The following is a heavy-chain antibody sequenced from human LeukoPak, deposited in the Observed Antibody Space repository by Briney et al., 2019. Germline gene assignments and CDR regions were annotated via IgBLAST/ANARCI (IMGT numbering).Heavy chain of an antibody. V-gene: IGHV3-7*01. CDR3: ARTTTVTTPFDY. CDR2: IKQDGSEK. Sequence: GESLKISCAASGFTFSSYWMSWVRQAPGKGLEWVANIKQDGSEKYYVDSVKGRFTISRDNAKNSLYLQMTSLRAEDTAVYFCARTTTVTTPFDYWGQGTLVTVSS. J-gene: IGHJ4*02. CDR1: GFTFSSYW. D-gene: IGHD4-17*01.